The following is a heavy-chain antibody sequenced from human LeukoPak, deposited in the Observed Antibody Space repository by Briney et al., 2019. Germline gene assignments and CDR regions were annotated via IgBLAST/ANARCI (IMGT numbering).Heavy chain of an antibody. D-gene: IGHD2-15*01. CDR2: IYYSGST. CDR1: GGSISSYY. J-gene: IGHJ5*02. CDR3: ARVNVVVVAATRRGKENWFDP. V-gene: IGHV4-59*01. Sequence: SETLSLTCTVSGGSISSYYWSWIRQPPGKGLEWIGYIYYSGSTNYNPSLKSRVTISVDTSKTQFSLKLSSVTAADTAVYYCARVNVVVVAATRRGKENWFDPWGQGTLVTVSS.